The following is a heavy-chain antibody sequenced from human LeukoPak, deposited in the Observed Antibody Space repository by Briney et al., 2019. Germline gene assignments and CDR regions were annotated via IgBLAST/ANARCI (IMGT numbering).Heavy chain of an antibody. J-gene: IGHJ6*02. Sequence: PGGSLRLSCAASGFTFDDYAMHWVRQAPGKGLEWVSGISWNSGSIGYADSVKGRFTISRDNAKNSLYLQMNSLRAEDTALYYCAKDTRVNYYDSSGYYRYYYYYGMDVWGQGTTVTVSS. CDR2: ISWNSGSI. CDR1: GFTFDDYA. CDR3: AKDTRVNYYDSSGYYRYYYYYGMDV. D-gene: IGHD3-22*01. V-gene: IGHV3-9*01.